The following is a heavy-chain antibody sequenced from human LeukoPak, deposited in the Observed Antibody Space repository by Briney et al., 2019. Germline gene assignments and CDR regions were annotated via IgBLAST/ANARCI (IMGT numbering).Heavy chain of an antibody. CDR2: MNPNSGNT. V-gene: IGHV1-8*03. CDR1: GYIFTGYY. D-gene: IGHD3-10*01. CDR3: ARDSGERGSGSYLIAY. J-gene: IGHJ4*02. Sequence: ASVKVSCKASGYIFTGYYMHWVRQATGQGLEWMGWMNPNSGNTGYAQKFQGRVTITRNTSISTAYMELSSLRSEDTAVYYCARDSGERGSGSYLIAYWGQGTLVTVSS.